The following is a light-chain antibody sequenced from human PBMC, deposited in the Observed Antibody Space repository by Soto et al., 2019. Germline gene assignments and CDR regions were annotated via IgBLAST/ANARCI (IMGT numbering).Light chain of an antibody. V-gene: IGLV2-14*01. CDR1: SSDVGNYNY. CDR3: TSYTSYSTYF. J-gene: IGLJ1*01. Sequence: QSALTQPASVSGSPGQSITISCTGTSSDVGNYNYVSWYQQHPGKAPKLMIYEVSNRPSGVSYRFSGSKSGNTASLTISGLPAEDEADYYCTSYTSYSTYFFGTGTKLIVL. CDR2: EVS.